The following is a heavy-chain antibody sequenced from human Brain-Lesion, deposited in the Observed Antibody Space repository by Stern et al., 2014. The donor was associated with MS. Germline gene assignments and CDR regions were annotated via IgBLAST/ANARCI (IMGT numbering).Heavy chain of an antibody. J-gene: IGHJ4*02. V-gene: IGHV3-30*18. CDR3: VKRGITEVRGVRLGDY. CDR2: ISYDGSDT. D-gene: IGHD3-10*01. Sequence: VQLVQSGGGVVQPGRSLRLTCTVSGFTFSSYGMHWVRQAPGTGLELVSVISYDGSDTYYAESVKGRFTISRDNSKNTLYLEMRSLRPEDTAVYYCVKRGITEVRGVRLGDYWGPGTLVIVSS. CDR1: GFTFSSYG.